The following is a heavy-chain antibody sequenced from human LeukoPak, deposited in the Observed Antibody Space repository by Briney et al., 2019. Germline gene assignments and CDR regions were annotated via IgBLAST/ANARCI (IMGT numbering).Heavy chain of an antibody. V-gene: IGHV3-48*03. Sequence: GGSLRLSCAASGFTFSSYEMNWVRQAPGKGLEWVSYISSSGSTIYYADSVKGRFTISRDNAKNSLYLQMNSLRAEDTAVYYCAKFQLQAGGMDVWGQGTTVTVSS. CDR2: ISSSGSTI. J-gene: IGHJ6*02. D-gene: IGHD6-6*01. CDR3: AKFQLQAGGMDV. CDR1: GFTFSSYE.